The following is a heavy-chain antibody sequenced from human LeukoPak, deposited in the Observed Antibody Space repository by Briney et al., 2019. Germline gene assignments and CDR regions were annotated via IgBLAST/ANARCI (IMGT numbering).Heavy chain of an antibody. V-gene: IGHV4-39*07. CDR3: ARSELLWFGEVY. Sequence: SETLSLTCTVSGGSFSSSSYYLGWIRQPPGKGLEWIGSIYYSGSTYYNPSLKSRVTISVDTSKNQFSLKLSSVTAADTAVYYCARSELLWFGEVYWGQRTLVTVSS. D-gene: IGHD3-10*01. CDR1: GGSFSSSSYY. CDR2: IYYSGST. J-gene: IGHJ4*02.